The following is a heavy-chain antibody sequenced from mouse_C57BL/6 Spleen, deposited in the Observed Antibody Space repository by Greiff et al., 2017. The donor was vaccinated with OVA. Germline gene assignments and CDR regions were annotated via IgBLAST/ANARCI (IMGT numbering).Heavy chain of an antibody. D-gene: IGHD2-5*01. J-gene: IGHJ2*01. CDR3: AREDYSNYDY. CDR1: GFTFSDYY. CDR2: INYDGSST. Sequence: EVMLVESEGGLVQPGSSMKLSCTASGFTFSDYYMAWVRQVPEKGLEWVANINYDGSSTYYLDSLKSRFIISRDNAKNILYLQMSSLKSEDTATYYCAREDYSNYDYWGQGTTLTVSS. V-gene: IGHV5-16*01.